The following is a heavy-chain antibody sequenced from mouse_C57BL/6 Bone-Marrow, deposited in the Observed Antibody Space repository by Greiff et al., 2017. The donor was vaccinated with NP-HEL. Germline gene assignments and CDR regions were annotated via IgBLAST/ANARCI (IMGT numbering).Heavy chain of an antibody. CDR1: GFTFNTYA. D-gene: IGHD1-1*01. CDR2: IRSKSSNYAT. Sequence: EVQGVESGGGLVQPKGSLKLSCAASGFTFNTYAMHWVRQAPGKGLEWVARIRSKSSNYATYYADSVKDRFTISRDDSQSMLYLQMNNLKTEDTAMYDSVRDKDDGSSLYFDYWGQGTTLTVSS. J-gene: IGHJ2*01. V-gene: IGHV10-3*01. CDR3: VRDKDDGSSLYFDY.